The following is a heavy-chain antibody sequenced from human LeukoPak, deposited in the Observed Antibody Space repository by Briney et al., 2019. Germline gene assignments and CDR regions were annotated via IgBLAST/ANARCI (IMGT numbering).Heavy chain of an antibody. CDR3: ASGIYGDPFDY. D-gene: IGHD4-17*01. J-gene: IGHJ4*02. V-gene: IGHV4-31*03. CDR1: GGSISSGGYY. CDR2: IYYSGST. Sequence: SETLSLTCTVSGGSISSGGYYWSWIRQHPGKGLEWIGYIYYSGSTYYNPSLKSRVTISADTSKNQFSLKLSSVTAADTAVYYCASGIYGDPFDYWGQGTLVTVSS.